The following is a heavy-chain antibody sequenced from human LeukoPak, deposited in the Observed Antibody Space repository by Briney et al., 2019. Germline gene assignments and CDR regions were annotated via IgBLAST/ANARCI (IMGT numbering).Heavy chain of an antibody. V-gene: IGHV1-69*04. CDR1: GGTFSSYA. CDR3: ARGYYGILTGYSNYYGMDV. Sequence: SVKVSCTASGGTFSSYAISWVRPAPGQGLEWMGRIIPILGIANYAQKFQGRVTITADKSTSTAYMELSSLRSEDTAVYYCARGYYGILTGYSNYYGMDVWGQGTTVTVSS. CDR2: IIPILGIA. J-gene: IGHJ6*02. D-gene: IGHD3-9*01.